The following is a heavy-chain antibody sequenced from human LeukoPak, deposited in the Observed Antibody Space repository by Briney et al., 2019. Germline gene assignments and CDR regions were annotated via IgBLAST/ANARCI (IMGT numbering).Heavy chain of an antibody. CDR3: ARPLFCAFDNCGYWLDP. J-gene: IGHJ5*02. CDR2: INPNGDAT. CDR1: GYTFTKYL. V-gene: IGHV1-46*01. Sequence: SVKVSFKTSGYTFTKYLTHWVRQAPGQGLEWVGTINPNGDATNYAPRLQGRLTLTQDTSTSTVYMELRGLTPDDTAVYYCARPLFCAFDNCGYWLDPWGPGTLVTVSS. D-gene: IGHD1-20*01.